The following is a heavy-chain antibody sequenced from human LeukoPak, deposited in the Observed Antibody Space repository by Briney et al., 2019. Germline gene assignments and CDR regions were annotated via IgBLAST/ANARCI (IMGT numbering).Heavy chain of an antibody. CDR2: IFDSGTS. CDR3: ARRVRLWSYWHFDL. CDR1: GGSISGHS. J-gene: IGHJ2*01. Sequence: PSETLSLTCSVSGGSISGHSWGWIRQPPGKGLECIGYIFDSGTSNHNPALKSRVTTSVDTSQNQFSLTLTSVTAADTAVYYCARRVRLWSYWHFDLWGRGTLVTVSS. V-gene: IGHV4-59*08. D-gene: IGHD4/OR15-4a*01.